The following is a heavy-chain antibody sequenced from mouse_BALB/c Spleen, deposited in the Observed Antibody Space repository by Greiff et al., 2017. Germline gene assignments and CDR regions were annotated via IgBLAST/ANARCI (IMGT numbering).Heavy chain of an antibody. CDR3: ARDHRYYWYFDV. CDR2: ISYSGST. J-gene: IGHJ1*01. Sequence: EVKLQESGPGLVKPSQSLSLTCTVTGYSITSDYAWNWIRQFPGNKLEWMGYISYSGSTSYNPSLKSRISITRDTSKNQFFLQLNSVTTEDTATYYCARDHRYYWYFDVWGAGTTVTVSS. V-gene: IGHV3-2*02. D-gene: IGHD2-14*01. CDR1: GYSITSDYA.